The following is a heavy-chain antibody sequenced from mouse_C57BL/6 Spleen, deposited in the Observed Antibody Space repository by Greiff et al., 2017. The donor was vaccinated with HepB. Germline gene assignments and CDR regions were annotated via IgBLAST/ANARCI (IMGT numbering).Heavy chain of an antibody. CDR3: ARSDDEDYAKDY. Sequence: VQLQQPGAELVMPGASVKLSCKASGYTFTSYWMHWVKQRPGQGLEWIGEIDPSDSYTNYNQKFKGKSTLTVDKSSSTAYMQLSSLTSEDSAVYYCARSDDEDYAKDYWGQGTSVTVSS. D-gene: IGHD2-12*01. J-gene: IGHJ4*01. CDR2: IDPSDSYT. V-gene: IGHV1-69*01. CDR1: GYTFTSYW.